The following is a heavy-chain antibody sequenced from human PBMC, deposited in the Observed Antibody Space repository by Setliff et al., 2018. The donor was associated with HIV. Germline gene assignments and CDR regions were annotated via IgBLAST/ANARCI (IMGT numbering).Heavy chain of an antibody. V-gene: IGHV4-59*11. J-gene: IGHJ3*02. CDR2: IYYSGST. Sequence: ETLSLTCTVSGGSISSHYWSWIRQPPGKGLEWIGSIYYSGSTNYNPSLKSRVTISVDTSKNQFSLKLSSVTAADTAVYYCASAPIVVVIPHAFDIWGQGTMVTVSS. CDR3: ASAPIVVVIPHAFDI. D-gene: IGHD3-22*01. CDR1: GGSISSHY.